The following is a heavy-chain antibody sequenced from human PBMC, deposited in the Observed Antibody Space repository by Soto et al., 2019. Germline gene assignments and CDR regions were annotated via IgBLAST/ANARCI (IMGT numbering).Heavy chain of an antibody. CDR2: VSPNSGYT. D-gene: IGHD2-21*02. CDR3: ARGAAVTGDF. V-gene: IGHV1-8*01. Sequence: QVQMVQSGAEVKKPGASVKVSCKASGYTFTRYDINWVRQAPGQGLEWMGWVSPNSGYTAYAQRCQGRVTMTRDKSISTAYMELTSLGSDDTAVYYCARGAAVTGDFWGQGTLVTVSS. J-gene: IGHJ4*02. CDR1: GYTFTRYD.